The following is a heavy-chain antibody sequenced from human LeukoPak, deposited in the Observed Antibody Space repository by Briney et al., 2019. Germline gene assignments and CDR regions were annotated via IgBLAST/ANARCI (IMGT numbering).Heavy chain of an antibody. CDR3: ARGVLV. J-gene: IGHJ4*02. V-gene: IGHV4-31*03. CDR1: GGSITRGTYY. Sequence: SQTLSLTCTVSGGSITRGTYYWSWVRQHPGKGLERVGYISYSGSTYYNPSPTSRVSISVDTSKNQFSLNRSSVTAADTAVYYCARGVLVWGQGTLVTVSS. CDR2: ISYSGST.